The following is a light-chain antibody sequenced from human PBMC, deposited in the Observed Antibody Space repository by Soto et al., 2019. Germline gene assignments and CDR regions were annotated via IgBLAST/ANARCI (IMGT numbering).Light chain of an antibody. CDR2: GAS. V-gene: IGKV3-15*01. CDR1: QSVSSN. CDR3: MQALTAPPT. Sequence: EIVMTQSPATLSVSPGERATLSCRASQSVSSNLAWYQQKPGQAPRLLIYGASTRATGIPARFSGSGSGTDFTLKISRVEAEDVGVYHCMQALTAPPTFGQGTKVDIK. J-gene: IGKJ1*01.